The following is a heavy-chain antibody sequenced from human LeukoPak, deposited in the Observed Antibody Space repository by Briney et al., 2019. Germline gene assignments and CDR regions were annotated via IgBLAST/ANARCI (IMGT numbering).Heavy chain of an antibody. V-gene: IGHV4-59*01. CDR1: GASIRNKF. J-gene: IGHJ4*02. Sequence: PSETLSLTCAVSGASIRNKFWSWLRHPPGQALEWIGYISYTGTTNYNPSLQSRVTISVDTSKNQLSLKLTSMAAADTAVYYCARDTSGYYGRYEHWGQGTLVTVSS. D-gene: IGHD3-3*01. CDR3: ARDTSGYYGRYEH. CDR2: ISYTGTT.